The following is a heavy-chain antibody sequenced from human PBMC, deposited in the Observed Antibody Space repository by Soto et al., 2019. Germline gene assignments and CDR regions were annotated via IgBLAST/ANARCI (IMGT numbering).Heavy chain of an antibody. D-gene: IGHD6-19*01. V-gene: IGHV6-1*01. CDR2: TYYRSKWYD. CDR1: GYSVSSNSAA. CDR3: ARGEAVADYYYYGMDV. J-gene: IGHJ6*02. Sequence: QTLSLTCAISGYSVSSNSAAWNLMRESPSRGLEWLGRTYYRSKWYDDYAVSVKSRITINPDTSKNQFSLQLNSVTPEDTAVYYCARGEAVADYYYYGMDVWGQGTTVTVSS.